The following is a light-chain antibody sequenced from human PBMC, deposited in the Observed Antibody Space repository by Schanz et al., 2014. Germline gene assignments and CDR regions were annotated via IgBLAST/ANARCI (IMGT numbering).Light chain of an antibody. CDR3: QQYGRSPIFT. J-gene: IGKJ3*01. Sequence: EIVLTQSPGTLSVSPGERASLSCRASQSVNNNLAWYQQRPGQSPRLLIYGASTRATGIPARFSGSGSGTEFTLTIGSLQSEDFAVYYCQQYGRSPIFTFGPGTKVDIK. CDR1: QSVNNN. V-gene: IGKV3-15*01. CDR2: GAS.